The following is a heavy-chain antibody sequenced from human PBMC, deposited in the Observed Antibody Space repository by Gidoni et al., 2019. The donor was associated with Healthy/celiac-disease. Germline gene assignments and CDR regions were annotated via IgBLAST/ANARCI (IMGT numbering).Heavy chain of an antibody. D-gene: IGHD3-16*01. Sequence: QVQLQESGPGLVKPSQTLSLPCTVPGGSSSSGGYYWSRIRPHPGKGLEWIGYIYYSGSTDYNPSPQRRVTISVDTSKNQFSLEVRSVTAADTAVYSCAGFGGRVTPFDYWGQGTLVTVSS. CDR2: IYYSGST. V-gene: IGHV4-31*03. J-gene: IGHJ4*02. CDR3: AGFGGRVTPFDY. CDR1: GGSSSSGGYY.